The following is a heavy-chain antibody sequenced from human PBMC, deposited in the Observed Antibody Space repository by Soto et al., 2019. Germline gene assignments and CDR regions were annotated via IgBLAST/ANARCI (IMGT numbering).Heavy chain of an antibody. D-gene: IGHD3-10*01. V-gene: IGHV1-69*13. CDR1: GGTFSSYA. CDR3: ARASKGTMVRGVIIMYAFDI. J-gene: IGHJ3*02. CDR2: IIPIFGTA. Sequence: GASVKVSCKASGGTFSSYAISWVRQAPGQGLEWMGGIIPIFGTANYAQKFQGRVTITADESTSTAYMELSSLRSEDTAVYYCARASKGTMVRGVIIMYAFDIWGQGTMVTVSS.